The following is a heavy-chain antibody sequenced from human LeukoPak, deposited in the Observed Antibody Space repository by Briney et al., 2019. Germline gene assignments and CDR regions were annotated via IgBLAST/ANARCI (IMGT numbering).Heavy chain of an antibody. V-gene: IGHV3-74*03. CDR3: ARDRDYIFFDY. CDR2: ISHDGRSR. D-gene: IGHD4-11*01. J-gene: IGHJ4*02. CDR1: EFPFSSYV. Sequence: GGSLRLSCAASEFPFSSYVMHWVRQVPGKGLVWVSRISHDGRSRTYADSVKGRFTISRDNAENTLYLQMNSLRVEDTVVYFCARDRDYIFFDYWGQGALVTVSS.